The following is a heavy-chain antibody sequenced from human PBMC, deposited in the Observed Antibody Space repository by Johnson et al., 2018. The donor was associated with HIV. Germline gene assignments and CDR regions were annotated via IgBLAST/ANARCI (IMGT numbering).Heavy chain of an antibody. Sequence: QVQLVESGGGVVQPGRSLRLSCAASGFTFSSYAMHWVRQAPGKGLEWVAVISHDGSHKYYADSVKGRFSLSRDISKNTLDLQMNSLRAEDTAVYYCARGEGYSGSYHRRDAFDIWGQGTMVTVSS. CDR2: ISHDGSHK. CDR3: ARGEGYSGSYHRRDAFDI. D-gene: IGHD1-26*01. CDR1: GFTFSSYA. V-gene: IGHV3-30*04. J-gene: IGHJ3*02.